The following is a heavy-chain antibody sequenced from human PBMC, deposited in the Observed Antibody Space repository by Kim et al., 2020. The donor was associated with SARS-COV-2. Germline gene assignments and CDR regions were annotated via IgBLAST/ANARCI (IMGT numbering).Heavy chain of an antibody. J-gene: IGHJ4*02. D-gene: IGHD3-10*01. CDR3: ARYRYYGSGVFDY. V-gene: IGHV3-48*03. CDR1: GFTFSTYE. CDR2: ISGGGGTI. Sequence: GGSLRLSCAASGFTFSTYEMNWVRQAPGKGLEWVSYISGGGGTIYYADSVKGRFTISRDNAKNLLYLQMNSLRAEDSGVYYCARYRYYGSGVFDYWGQGTLVTVSS.